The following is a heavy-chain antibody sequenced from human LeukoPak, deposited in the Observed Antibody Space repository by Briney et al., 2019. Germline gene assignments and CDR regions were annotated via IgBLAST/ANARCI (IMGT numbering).Heavy chain of an antibody. CDR3: AREQLVVSYYYYYYMDV. D-gene: IGHD6-13*01. Sequence: ASVKVSCKASGYTFTSYYMHWVRQAPGQGLEWMGIINPSGGSTSYAQKFQGRVTMTRDTSTSTVYMELSRLRSDDTAVYYCAREQLVVSYYYYYYMDVWGKGTTVTVSS. CDR1: GYTFTSYY. J-gene: IGHJ6*03. CDR2: INPSGGST. V-gene: IGHV1-46*01.